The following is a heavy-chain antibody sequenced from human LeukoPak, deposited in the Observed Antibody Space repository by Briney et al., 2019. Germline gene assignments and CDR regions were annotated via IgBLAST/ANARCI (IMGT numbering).Heavy chain of an antibody. CDR3: ARDIRGYSYGGFDY. CDR2: NYNSGSA. D-gene: IGHD5-18*01. CDR1: GGTINSGSYY. J-gene: IGHJ4*02. Sequence: PSETLSLTCTVSGGTINSGSYYWSSIRQPAGKGLERIGRNYNSGSANYNPSLNSRVTITVDTSKNQFSLKLSSVTAADPAVYYGARDIRGYSYGGFDYWGQGTLVTVSS. V-gene: IGHV4-61*02.